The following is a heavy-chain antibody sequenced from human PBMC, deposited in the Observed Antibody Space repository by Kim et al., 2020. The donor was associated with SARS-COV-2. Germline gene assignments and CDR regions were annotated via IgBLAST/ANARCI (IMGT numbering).Heavy chain of an antibody. CDR1: GFTFSNYD. CDR3: ARAYSSFSGVADN. D-gene: IGHD3-22*01. V-gene: IGHV3-13*01. J-gene: IGHJ4*02. CDR2: IGTSGDT. Sequence: GGSLRLSCVASGFTFSNYDMHWVRQATGKGLEWVSSIGTSGDTYYTDSVKGRFTNSREDPKNSLHLLMNNLRAGDSAVYYCARAYSSFSGVADNWGQGTLVTVSS.